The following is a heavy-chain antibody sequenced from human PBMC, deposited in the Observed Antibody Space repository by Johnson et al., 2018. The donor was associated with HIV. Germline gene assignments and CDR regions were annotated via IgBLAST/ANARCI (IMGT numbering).Heavy chain of an antibody. CDR2: ISYDGSDE. CDR3: AKGRGSPPGAFDI. Sequence: QVQLVESGGGVVQPGRSLRLSCAASGFTFSDYGMHWVRQAPGKGLEWVAVISYDGSDEYYADSVRGRFTISRDNSKNTLYLQMNSLRAEDTAVYYCAKGRGSPPGAFDIWGQGTMVTVSS. D-gene: IGHD1-26*01. CDR1: GFTFSDYG. J-gene: IGHJ3*02. V-gene: IGHV3-30*18.